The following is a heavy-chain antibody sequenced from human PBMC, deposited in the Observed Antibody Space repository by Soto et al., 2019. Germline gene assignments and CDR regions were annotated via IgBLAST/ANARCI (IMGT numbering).Heavy chain of an antibody. CDR1: GFTFSDHY. D-gene: IGHD2-15*01. J-gene: IGHJ4*02. Sequence: EVQLVESGGGLVQPGGSLRLSCAASGFTFSDHYMDWVRQAPGKGLEWVGRSRNKANSYTTEYAASVKGRFTISRDDSKSSLYLQMNSLKTEDTAVYCCARVDVRRAYSTFDYWGQGTLVTVSS. CDR3: ARVDVRRAYSTFDY. CDR2: SRNKANSYTT. V-gene: IGHV3-72*01.